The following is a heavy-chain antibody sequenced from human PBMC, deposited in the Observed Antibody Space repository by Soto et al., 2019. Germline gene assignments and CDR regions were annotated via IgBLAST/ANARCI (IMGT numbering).Heavy chain of an antibody. CDR3: ARSGIAAACTAGGWFDP. D-gene: IGHD6-13*01. CDR1: GGTFSSYA. Sequence: QVQLVQSGAEVKKPGSSVKVSCKASGGTFSSYAISWVRQAPGQGLEWMGGIIPIFVTANYAQKFQGRVTITADESTSTAYMELSSLRSEDTAVYYCARSGIAAACTAGGWFDPWGQGALVTVSS. CDR2: IIPIFVTA. J-gene: IGHJ5*02. V-gene: IGHV1-69*01.